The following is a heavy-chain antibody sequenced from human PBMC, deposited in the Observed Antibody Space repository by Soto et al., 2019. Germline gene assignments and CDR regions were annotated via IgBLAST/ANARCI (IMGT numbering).Heavy chain of an antibody. J-gene: IGHJ4*02. V-gene: IGHV1-18*01. CDR3: ARDRFGYCTNGVCYGLIKNLRDIVATKDY. D-gene: IGHD2-8*01. CDR1: GYTFTSYG. CDR2: ISAYNGNT. Sequence: ASVKVSCKASGYTFTSYGISWVRQAPGQGLEWMGWISAYNGNTNYAQKLQGRVTMTTDTSTSTAYMELRSLRSDDTAVYYCARDRFGYCTNGVCYGLIKNLRDIVATKDYWGQGTLVTVSS.